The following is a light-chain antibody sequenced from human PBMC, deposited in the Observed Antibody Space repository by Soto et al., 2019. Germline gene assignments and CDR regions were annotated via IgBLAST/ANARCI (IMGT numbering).Light chain of an antibody. V-gene: IGKV1-39*01. CDR1: QTISSY. CDR3: RQGRSIPYT. J-gene: IGKJ2*01. Sequence: DIQMTQSPSSLSASVGDRVTITCRASQTISSYLNWYQQKPGKAPKLLIYAASSLQSGVPSRFSGSGSGTDFTLTISRLQPEDFATYCCRQGRSIPYTFGQGTKLEIK. CDR2: AAS.